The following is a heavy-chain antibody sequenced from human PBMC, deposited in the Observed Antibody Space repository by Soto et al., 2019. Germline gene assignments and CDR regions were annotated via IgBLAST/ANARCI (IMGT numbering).Heavy chain of an antibody. CDR1: GYTFTSYG. CDR2: INGYNGNT. CDR3: ARMGDVPYYYYGMDV. Sequence: QVQLVQSGAEVKKPGASVKVSCKASGYTFTSYGITWVRQAPGQGLEWLGWINGYNGNTNYAQKLQGRVTMTTDTSTXXXERRSLRSDDTAVYYCARMGDVPYYYYGMDVWG. V-gene: IGHV1-18*01. J-gene: IGHJ6*02. D-gene: IGHD3-16*01.